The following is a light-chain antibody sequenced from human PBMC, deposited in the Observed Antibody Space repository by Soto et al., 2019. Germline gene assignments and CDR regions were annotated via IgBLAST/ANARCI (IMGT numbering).Light chain of an antibody. CDR1: SSDIGGYNF. Sequence: GDGGSISCTGTSSDIGGYNFVSWYQHHPGKAPKLMSYEVTKRPSGVPDRFSGSKSGNTASLTVSGLQAEDEADYYCSSYGGSNIPYVFGTGTKVTVL. CDR2: EVT. CDR3: SSYGGSNIPYV. J-gene: IGLJ1*01. V-gene: IGLV2-8*01.